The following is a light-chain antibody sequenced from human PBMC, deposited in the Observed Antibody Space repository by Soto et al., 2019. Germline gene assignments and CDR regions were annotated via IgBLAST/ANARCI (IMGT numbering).Light chain of an antibody. V-gene: IGKV1-5*01. Sequence: DIQMTQAPSTLSPSLGDRVTITCRASRSIGTGLAWYQQRPGKAPKLLVYGVSSLETGVPSRFSGSGSGTEFTLTISSLQPDDFATYYCQYYNTFSGTFGQGTKVDIK. CDR3: QYYNTFSGT. CDR2: GVS. J-gene: IGKJ1*01. CDR1: RSIGTG.